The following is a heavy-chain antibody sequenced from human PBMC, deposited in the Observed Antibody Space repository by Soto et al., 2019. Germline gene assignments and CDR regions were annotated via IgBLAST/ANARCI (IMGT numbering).Heavy chain of an antibody. CDR1: GGSISSYY. D-gene: IGHD6-6*01. CDR2: IFYGGNT. Sequence: QVQLQESGPGLVKPSETLSLTCTVSGGSISSYYWSWIRQPPGRGLEWIGYIFYGGNTDYNPSLKSRVIISLDTSKNQFSLRLSSVTAADTAVYYCARDRSYSTSRYEAFDIWGQGTMVTVSS. J-gene: IGHJ3*02. V-gene: IGHV4-59*01. CDR3: ARDRSYSTSRYEAFDI.